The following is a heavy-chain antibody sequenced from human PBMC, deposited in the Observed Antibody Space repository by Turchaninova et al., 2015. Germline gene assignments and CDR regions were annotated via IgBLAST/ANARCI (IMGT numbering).Heavy chain of an antibody. V-gene: IGHV4-34*01. CDR1: GGSFSGYY. CDR3: ARPKGDFWSGYYR. CDR2: INHSGNT. Sequence: QVQLQPWGAGLLNPSETLSLTCAVYGGSFSGYYWRWIRQPPGRGVEWFGEINHSGNTNHNPSLKSSVTISVDTSKNPFSLKLSSVTAAETAVYYCARPKGDFWSGYYRWGQGTLVTVSS. D-gene: IGHD3-3*01. J-gene: IGHJ4*02.